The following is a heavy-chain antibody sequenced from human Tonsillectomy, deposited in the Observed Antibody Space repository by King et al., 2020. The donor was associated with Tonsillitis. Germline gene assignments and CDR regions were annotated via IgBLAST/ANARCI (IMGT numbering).Heavy chain of an antibody. CDR1: GFTFRHYE. V-gene: IGHV3-48*03. CDR2: IDSTGSTI. CDR3: AREKSSSSFRYYYYYMDV. J-gene: IGHJ6*03. Sequence: VQLVESGGGLVQPGGSLRLSCVASGFTFRHYEMNWVRQAPGKGLEWVSYIDSTGSTIRYADSVKGRFTISRDNAKNSLYLQMNSLRAEDTAVYYCAREKSSSSFRYYYYYMDVWGKGTTVTVSS. D-gene: IGHD6-6*01.